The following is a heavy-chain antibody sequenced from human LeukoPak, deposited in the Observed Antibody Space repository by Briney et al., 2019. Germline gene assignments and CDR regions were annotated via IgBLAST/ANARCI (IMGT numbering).Heavy chain of an antibody. CDR2: ISYDGSNK. J-gene: IGHJ4*02. CDR3: ASGYSYGSVDY. Sequence: GRSLRLSCAASGFTFSSYGMHWVRQAPGKGLERVAVISYDGSNKYYADSVKGRFTISRDNSKNTLYLQMNSLRAEDTAVYYCASGYSYGSVDYWGQGTLVTVSS. D-gene: IGHD5-18*01. V-gene: IGHV3-30*03. CDR1: GFTFSSYG.